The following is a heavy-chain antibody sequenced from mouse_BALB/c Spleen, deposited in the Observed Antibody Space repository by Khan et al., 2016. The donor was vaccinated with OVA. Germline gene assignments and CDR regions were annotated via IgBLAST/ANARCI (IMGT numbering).Heavy chain of an antibody. J-gene: IGHJ3*01. CDR3: TRLANYYDSEGFAY. CDR1: GFTFSTYG. CDR2: VSTGGSYT. Sequence: EVELVESGGDLVKPGGSLKLSCAASGFTFSTYGMSWVRQTPDKRLEWVATVSTGGSYTYYPDSVKGRFTISRDNAKTTLYLQISVLKSEDTAMFFCTRLANYYDSEGFAYWGQGTLVTVSA. V-gene: IGHV5-6*01. D-gene: IGHD1-1*01.